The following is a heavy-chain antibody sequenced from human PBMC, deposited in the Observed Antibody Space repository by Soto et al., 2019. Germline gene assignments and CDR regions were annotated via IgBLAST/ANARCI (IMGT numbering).Heavy chain of an antibody. D-gene: IGHD5-18*01. V-gene: IGHV3-15*01. Sequence: GGSLRLSCAASGFTFSNAWMSWVRQAPGKGLEWVGRIKSKTDGGTTDYAAPVKGRFTISRDDSKNTLYLQMNSLKTEDTAVYYCTTEWIKLWVNSPGYWGQGGLVTVSS. CDR3: TTEWIKLWVNSPGY. J-gene: IGHJ4*02. CDR2: IKSKTDGGTT. CDR1: GFTFSNAW.